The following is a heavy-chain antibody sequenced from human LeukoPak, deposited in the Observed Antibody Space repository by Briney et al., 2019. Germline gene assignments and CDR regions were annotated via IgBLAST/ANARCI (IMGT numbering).Heavy chain of an antibody. D-gene: IGHD4-17*01. CDR1: GFTFSNAW. CDR3: TTVLRIEDDYGDKRSDY. CDR2: IKSKTDGGTT. J-gene: IGHJ4*02. Sequence: GGSLRLSCAASGFTFSNAWMSWVRQAPGKGLEWVGRIKSKTDGGTTDYAAPVKGRFTISRDDSKNTLYLQMNSLKTEDTAVYYCTTVLRIEDDYGDKRSDYWGQGTLVTVSS. V-gene: IGHV3-15*01.